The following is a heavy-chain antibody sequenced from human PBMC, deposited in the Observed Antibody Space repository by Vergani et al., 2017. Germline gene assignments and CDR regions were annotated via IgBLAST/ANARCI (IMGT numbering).Heavy chain of an antibody. D-gene: IGHD3-9*01. CDR3: ARADYVIFTGYRY. CDR2: INPSGGHT. V-gene: IGHV1-46*03. Sequence: QVQVVQSGAEVKKSGASVKVSCKTSGYTFSNYYMHWVRQAPGQGLEWIGIINPSGGHTNYAQKFQGRVTMTRDTSTSTVYMELSSLSSEDTAIYYCARADYVIFTGYRYWGQGTLVTVSA. CDR1: GYTFSNYY. J-gene: IGHJ4*02.